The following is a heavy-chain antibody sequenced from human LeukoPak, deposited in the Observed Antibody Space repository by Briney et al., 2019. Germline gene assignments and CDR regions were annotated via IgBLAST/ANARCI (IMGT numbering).Heavy chain of an antibody. Sequence: RASVKVSCKAFGSTFTSFDINWARQATGQGLEWMGWMNPTSGNTGYAQRFQGRVTMTRDTSTSTVYMELSSLRSEDTAVYYCARVYFDWFDGWFDPWGQGTLVTVSS. V-gene: IGHV1-8*01. D-gene: IGHD3-9*01. CDR2: MNPTSGNT. CDR3: ARVYFDWFDGWFDP. CDR1: GSTFTSFD. J-gene: IGHJ5*02.